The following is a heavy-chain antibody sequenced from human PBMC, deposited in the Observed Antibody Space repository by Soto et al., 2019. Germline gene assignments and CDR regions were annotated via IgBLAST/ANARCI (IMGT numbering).Heavy chain of an antibody. D-gene: IGHD1-26*01. CDR1: GFTFNTHW. V-gene: IGHV3-74*01. CDR2: IYFDGITT. J-gene: IGHJ4*02. Sequence: GGSLRLSCTASGFTFNTHWMHWVRQAPGKGLVWVSRIYFDGITTNYADSVKSRLTVSRDNAKNTVYLHVNTLRDEDTAVYYCARGGAMGVDYWSQGTLVTVSS. CDR3: ARGGAMGVDY.